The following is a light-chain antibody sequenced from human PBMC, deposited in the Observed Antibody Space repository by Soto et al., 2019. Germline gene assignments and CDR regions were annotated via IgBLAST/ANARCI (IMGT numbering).Light chain of an antibody. J-gene: IGKJ2*01. Sequence: DIQMTQSPSSLSASVGDRVTITCQASQDISNYLNWYQQKPGKAPKLLIYDASNLETGVPSRFSGSGSGTDFTFNISSLQPEAIATYYCQQYDNLPPYTFGQGTKLEIK. CDR2: DAS. V-gene: IGKV1-33*01. CDR3: QQYDNLPPYT. CDR1: QDISNY.